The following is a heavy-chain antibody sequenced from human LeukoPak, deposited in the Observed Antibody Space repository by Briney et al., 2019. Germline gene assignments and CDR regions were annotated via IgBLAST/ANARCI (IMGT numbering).Heavy chain of an antibody. D-gene: IGHD5-18*01. J-gene: IGHJ4*02. Sequence: GWSLRLSCTGSGFIYGDYAMSWVRQAPGKGGAGVGFIRSTAYGGTTEYAASVTGRFTISRDDSKSIAYLQMTSLKTEDTAVYYCTGSGYSYGYADYWSQGTLVTVSS. CDR1: GFIYGDYA. V-gene: IGHV3-49*04. CDR2: IRSTAYGGTT. CDR3: TGSGYSYGYADY.